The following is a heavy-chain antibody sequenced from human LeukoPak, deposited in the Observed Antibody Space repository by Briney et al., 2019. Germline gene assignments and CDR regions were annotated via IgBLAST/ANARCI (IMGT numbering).Heavy chain of an antibody. Sequence: SATLSLTCTVSGGSISSSSYYWGWIRQPPGKGLEWIGSIYYSGSTYYNPSLKSRVTISVDTSKNQFSLKLSSVTAADTAVYYCARGGPRWQELRRNWFDPWGQGTLVTVSS. J-gene: IGHJ5*02. V-gene: IGHV4-39*07. CDR2: IYYSGST. CDR1: GGSISSSSYY. CDR3: ARGGPRWQELRRNWFDP. D-gene: IGHD1-26*01.